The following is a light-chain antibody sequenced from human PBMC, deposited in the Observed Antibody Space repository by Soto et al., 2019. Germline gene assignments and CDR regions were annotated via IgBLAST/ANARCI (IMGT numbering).Light chain of an antibody. V-gene: IGKV3-11*01. CDR2: DAS. CDR1: PSVSSY. J-gene: IGKJ1*01. Sequence: EIVLTQSPATLSLSPGEKATLSCRASPSVSSYLAWYQQKPGQAPRLLMFDASIRATGIPARFSGTGSETDFTLTITSLEPEDCAVDDCQQRGNWPWTFGQGTKVEIK. CDR3: QQRGNWPWT.